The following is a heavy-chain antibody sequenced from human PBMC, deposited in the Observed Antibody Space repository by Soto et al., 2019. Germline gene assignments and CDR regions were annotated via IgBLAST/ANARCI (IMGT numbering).Heavy chain of an antibody. CDR2: IYPSDSDT. J-gene: IGHJ6*02. CDR3: ARAYWSGWYSRNYYYYGMDV. Sequence: PAESLNISCKASGYSFTSYWIGWVRHMPRKGLERMGIIYPSDSDTRYSPSFQGQTTNTADNTVTTANLQRSSPKAADTAMYYGARAYWSGWYSRNYYYYGMDVWGQGTTVTV. V-gene: IGHV5-51*01. CDR1: GYSFTSYW. D-gene: IGHD6-19*01.